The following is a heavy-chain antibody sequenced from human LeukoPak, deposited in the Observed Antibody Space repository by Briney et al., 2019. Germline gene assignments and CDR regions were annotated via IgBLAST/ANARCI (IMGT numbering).Heavy chain of an antibody. Sequence: GGSLRLSCAVSGFTFSSYGMSWVRQAPGKGLEWVSGISSTGGSTYYADSVKGRFTISRDNSKNTLYLQMNSLRAEDTAVYYCAKDHAGVDYWGQGTLVTVSS. J-gene: IGHJ4*02. V-gene: IGHV3-23*01. CDR2: ISSTGGST. CDR1: GFTFSSYG. CDR3: AKDHAGVDY. D-gene: IGHD1-1*01.